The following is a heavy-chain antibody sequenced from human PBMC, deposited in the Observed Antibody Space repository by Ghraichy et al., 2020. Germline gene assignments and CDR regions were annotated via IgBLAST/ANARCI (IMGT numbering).Heavy chain of an antibody. V-gene: IGHV4-39*01. Sequence: SETLSLTCTVSGGSISSSSYYWGWIRQPPGKGLEWIGSIYYSGSTYYNPSLKSRVTISVDTSKNQFSLKLSSVTAADTAVYYCARHEHDGGVAEGYWGQGTLVPVTP. CDR2: IYYSGST. CDR3: ARHEHDGGVAEGY. J-gene: IGHJ4*02. CDR1: GGSISSSSYY. D-gene: IGHD3-3*01.